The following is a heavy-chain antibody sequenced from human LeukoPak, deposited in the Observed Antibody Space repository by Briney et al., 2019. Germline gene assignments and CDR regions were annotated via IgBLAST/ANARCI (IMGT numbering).Heavy chain of an antibody. CDR1: GGSISSYY. V-gene: IGHV4-59*01. J-gene: IGHJ6*03. CDR3: ARAFRGYSYGFYYYYMDV. CDR2: IYYSGST. Sequence: SETLSLTCTVSGGSISSYYWSWIRQPPGKGLEWIGYIYYSGSTNYNPSLKSRVTISVDTSKNQFSLKLSPVTAADTAVYYCARAFRGYSYGFYYYYMDVWGKGTTVTVSS. D-gene: IGHD5-18*01.